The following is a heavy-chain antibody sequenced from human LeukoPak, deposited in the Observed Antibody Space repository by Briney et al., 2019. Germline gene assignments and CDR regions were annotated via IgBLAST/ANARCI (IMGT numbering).Heavy chain of an antibody. CDR2: INHSGST. CDR1: GGSFSGYY. D-gene: IGHD5-12*01. Sequence: PSETLSLTCAVYGGSFSGYYWSWIRQPPGKGLEWIGEINHSGSTNYNPSLKSRVTISVDTSKNQFSLKLSSVTAADTAVYYCASGYDYGVVDYWGQGTLVTVSS. V-gene: IGHV4-34*01. CDR3: ASGYDYGVVDY. J-gene: IGHJ4*02.